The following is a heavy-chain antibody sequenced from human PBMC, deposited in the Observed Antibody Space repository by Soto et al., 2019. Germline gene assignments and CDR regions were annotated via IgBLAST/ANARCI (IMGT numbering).Heavy chain of an antibody. CDR1: GYAFSQFY. CDR2: INPNSGRT. J-gene: IGHJ6*03. V-gene: IGHV1-2*04. D-gene: IGHD1-26*01. CDR3: ERESGASPATLDDYYSYLDV. Sequence: QVQLVQSGAEVKKPGASVKVSCKASGYAFSQFYIHWMRQAPGQGLEWMGWINPNSGRTKFEQNFQGWVTETRDTSIKTVYMALSGLRSDATAVYYCERESGASPATLDDYYSYLDVWGKGTTVTVSS.